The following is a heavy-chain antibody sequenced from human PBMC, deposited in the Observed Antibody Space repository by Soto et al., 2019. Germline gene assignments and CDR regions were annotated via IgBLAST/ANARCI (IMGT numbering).Heavy chain of an antibody. CDR3: ARVPNAGGTTD. CDR2: SNHVGNT. CDR1: GGSFSGYY. D-gene: IGHD2-2*01. J-gene: IGHJ4*02. Sequence: QVQLQQWGAGLLKPSETLSLTCAVYGGSFSGYYWSWIRQPPGKGLEWIGESNHVGNTNYNPSLKRRVTLSVNPSKNPFSLGVTSVTGADTGVYFFARVPNAGGTTDWGQGTLVIVSS. V-gene: IGHV4-34*01.